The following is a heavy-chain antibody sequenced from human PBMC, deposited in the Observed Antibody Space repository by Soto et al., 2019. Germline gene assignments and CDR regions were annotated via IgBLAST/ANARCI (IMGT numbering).Heavy chain of an antibody. CDR2: INPSGGST. D-gene: IGHD6-13*01. V-gene: IGHV1-46*01. CDR1: GYTFTSYY. CDR3: AAILIAAAGLDY. J-gene: IGHJ4*02. Sequence: ASVKVSCKASGYTFTSYYMHWVRQAPGQGLEWMGIINPSGGSTSYAQKFQGRVTMTRDTSTGTVYMELSSLRSEDTAVYYCAAILIAAAGLDYWGQGTLVTVSS.